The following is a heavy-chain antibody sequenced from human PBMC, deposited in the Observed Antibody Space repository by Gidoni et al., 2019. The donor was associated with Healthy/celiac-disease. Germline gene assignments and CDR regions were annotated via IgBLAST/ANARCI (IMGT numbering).Heavy chain of an antibody. CDR3: ARGAGYSSSWYSNSGRGPDIYFDY. CDR2: ISSNGGST. Sequence: EVQLVESGGGLVQPGGSLRRSCAASGFTFSSYAMHWVRPAPGKGLEYVSAISSNGGSTYYANSVKGRFTISRDNSKNTLYLQMGSLRAEDMAVYYCARGAGYSSSWYSNSGRGPDIYFDYWGQGTLVTVSS. D-gene: IGHD6-13*01. V-gene: IGHV3-64*01. CDR1: GFTFSSYA. J-gene: IGHJ4*02.